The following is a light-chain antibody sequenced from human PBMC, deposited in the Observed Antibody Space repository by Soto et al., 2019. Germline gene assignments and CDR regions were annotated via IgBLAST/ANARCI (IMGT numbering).Light chain of an antibody. V-gene: IGKV1-5*03. Sequence: DIQMTQSPSTLSASVGDRVTITCRASQSISDWLAWYQQKPGEAPRLLIYRASTLQSGVSSRFRGSGSGTEFTLTISDLQPDDFATYYCQQYHIYSRTFGQGTTVGIK. CDR3: QQYHIYSRT. J-gene: IGKJ1*01. CDR1: QSISDW. CDR2: RAS.